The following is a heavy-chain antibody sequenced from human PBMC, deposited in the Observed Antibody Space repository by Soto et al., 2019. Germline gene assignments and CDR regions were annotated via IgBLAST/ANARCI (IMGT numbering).Heavy chain of an antibody. D-gene: IGHD7-27*01. CDR2: INHSGST. Sequence: SETLSLTCAVYGGSFSGYYWSWIRQPPGKGLEWIGAINHSGSTTYNPALKSRVTISSGTSKNQSSLKLSSVTAADTAVYCCERGQTWGGYAFDIWGQGTMVTVSS. CDR3: ERGQTWGGYAFDI. V-gene: IGHV4-34*01. CDR1: GGSFSGYY. J-gene: IGHJ3*02.